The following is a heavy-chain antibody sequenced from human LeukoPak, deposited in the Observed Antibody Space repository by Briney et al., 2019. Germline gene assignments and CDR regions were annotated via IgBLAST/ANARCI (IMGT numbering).Heavy chain of an antibody. V-gene: IGHV4-34*01. CDR2: INHSGST. CDR3: ARGLGRSGSYYFDY. CDR1: GGPFSGYY. Sequence: SETLSLTCAVYGGPFSGYYWSWIRQPPGKGLEWIGEINHSGSTNYNPSLKSRVTISVDTSKNQFSLKLSSVTAADTAVYYCARGLGRSGSYYFDYWGQGTLVTVSS. J-gene: IGHJ4*02. D-gene: IGHD1-26*01.